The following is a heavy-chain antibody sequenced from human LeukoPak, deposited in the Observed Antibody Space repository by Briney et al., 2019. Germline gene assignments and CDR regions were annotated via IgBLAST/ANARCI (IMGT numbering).Heavy chain of an antibody. V-gene: IGHV3-53*01. D-gene: IGHD6-19*01. CDR1: GFTVSSNY. CDR3: VRQSFTYNSGWYWVDH. Sequence: GGSLRLSCAASGFTVSSNYMSWARQAQGRGLEWVSVSFRGGDTYYGDSVKGRFTISRDDSKNTVYLQMNSLRAEDTAVYYCVRQSFTYNSGWYWVDHWGQGILVTVSS. CDR2: SFRGGDT. J-gene: IGHJ5*02.